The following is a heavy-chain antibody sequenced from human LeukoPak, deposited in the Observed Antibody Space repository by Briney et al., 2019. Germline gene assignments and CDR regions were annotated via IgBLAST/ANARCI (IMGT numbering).Heavy chain of an antibody. CDR1: GFTFSSYG. Sequence: GGSLRLSCAASGFTFSSYGMHWVRQAPGKGLEWVAVIWYDGSNKYYADSVKGRFTISRDNSKNTLYLQMNSLRAEDTAVYYCAGSRGVIQAFDYWGQGTLVTVSS. D-gene: IGHD3-10*01. CDR3: AGSRGVIQAFDY. CDR2: IWYDGSNK. V-gene: IGHV3-33*01. J-gene: IGHJ4*02.